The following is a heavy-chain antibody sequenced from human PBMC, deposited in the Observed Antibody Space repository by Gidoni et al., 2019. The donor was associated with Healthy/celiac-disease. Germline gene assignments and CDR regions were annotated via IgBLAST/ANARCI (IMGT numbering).Heavy chain of an antibody. CDR3: AKGCGYQLLLFAY. Sequence: EVQLLEYGGGLVQPGGSLRLSCASSGFTFGSYAMICVRQAPGKGLEGVSAMRGSGGSTYYADSVQGRFTISRDKSKNTLYLQMNSPRAEDTAVYYCAKGCGYQLLLFAYWGQGTLVTVSS. J-gene: IGHJ4*02. D-gene: IGHD2-2*01. CDR1: GFTFGSYA. V-gene: IGHV3-23*01. CDR2: MRGSGGST.